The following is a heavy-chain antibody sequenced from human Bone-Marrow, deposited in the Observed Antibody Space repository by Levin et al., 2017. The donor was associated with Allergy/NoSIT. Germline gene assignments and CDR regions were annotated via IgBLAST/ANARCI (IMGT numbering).Heavy chain of an antibody. CDR1: GFTFSSYS. Sequence: PGGSLRLSCAASGFTFSSYSMNWVRQAPGKGLEWVSSISSSSSYIYYADSVKGRFTISRDNAKNSLYLQMNSLRAEDTAVYYCAREGGKKYSSSWYSNWFDPWGQGTLVTVSS. CDR2: ISSSSSYI. D-gene: IGHD6-13*01. CDR3: AREGGKKYSSSWYSNWFDP. V-gene: IGHV3-21*01. J-gene: IGHJ5*02.